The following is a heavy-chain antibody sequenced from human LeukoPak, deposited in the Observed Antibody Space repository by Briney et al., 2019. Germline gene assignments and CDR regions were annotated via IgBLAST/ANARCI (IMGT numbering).Heavy chain of an antibody. D-gene: IGHD6-25*01. CDR1: GFTFSRYS. V-gene: IGHV3-21*01. CDR2: IGYSSTSIYSI. CDR3: ACLGRGSSGWKQDISSYPYYMDV. J-gene: IGHJ6*03. Sequence: GGSLRLSCVASGFTFSRYSMNWVRQAPGKGLEWVSSIGYSSTSIYSIYYADSVKGRFTISRDNAKNSLHLQMSGLRAEDTAVYYCACLGRGSSGWKQDISSYPYYMDVWGKGTTVTVSS.